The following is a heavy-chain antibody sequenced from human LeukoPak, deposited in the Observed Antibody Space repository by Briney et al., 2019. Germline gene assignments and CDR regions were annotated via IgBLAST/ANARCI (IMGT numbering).Heavy chain of an antibody. Sequence: ASVKVSCKASGYTFTGYYMHWVRQAPGQGLEWMGWINPNSGGTNYAQKFQGRVTMTRDTSISTAYMELSRLRSDDTAVHYCASGYSYGYTPYYYYYYMDVWGKGTTVTVSS. CDR3: ASGYSYGYTPYYYYYYMDV. D-gene: IGHD5-18*01. CDR2: INPNSGGT. CDR1: GYTFTGYY. V-gene: IGHV1-2*02. J-gene: IGHJ6*03.